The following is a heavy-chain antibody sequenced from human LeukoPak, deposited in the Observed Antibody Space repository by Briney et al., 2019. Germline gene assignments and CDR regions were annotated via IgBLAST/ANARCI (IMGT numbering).Heavy chain of an antibody. CDR1: GGSISSGSYY. J-gene: IGHJ4*02. Sequence: SETLSLTCTVSGGSISSGSYYWSWIRQPAGKGLEWIGRIYTSGSTNYNPSLKSRVTISVDTSKNQLSLKLSSVTAADTAVYYCARFYALRYFDWLEGVDYWGQGTLVTVSS. V-gene: IGHV4-61*02. D-gene: IGHD3-9*01. CDR3: ARFYALRYFDWLEGVDY. CDR2: IYTSGST.